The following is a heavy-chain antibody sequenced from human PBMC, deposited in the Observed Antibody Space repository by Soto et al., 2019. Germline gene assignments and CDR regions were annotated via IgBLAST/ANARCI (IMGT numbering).Heavy chain of an antibody. Sequence: PGESLKISCKGSGYSFTSYWISWVRQMPGKGLEWMGRIDPSDSYTNYSPSFQGHVTISADKSNSTAYLQWSSLKASDTAMYYCARYGSGSYHWFDPWGQGTLVTVSS. J-gene: IGHJ5*02. CDR3: ARYGSGSYHWFDP. V-gene: IGHV5-10-1*01. CDR2: IDPSDSYT. CDR1: GYSFTSYW. D-gene: IGHD3-10*01.